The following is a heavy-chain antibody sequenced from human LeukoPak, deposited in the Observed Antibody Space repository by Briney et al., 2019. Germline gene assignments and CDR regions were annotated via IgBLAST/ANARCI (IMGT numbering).Heavy chain of an antibody. Sequence: PGGSLRLSCAASGFTFDDYAMHWVRQAPGKGLEWVSGISWNSGSIGYADSVKGRFTISRDNAKNSLYLQMNSLRAEDTALYYCAKAGPLGSYPNWGQGTLVTVSS. CDR1: GFTFDDYA. CDR2: ISWNSGSI. CDR3: AKAGPLGSYPN. V-gene: IGHV3-9*01. D-gene: IGHD1-26*01. J-gene: IGHJ4*02.